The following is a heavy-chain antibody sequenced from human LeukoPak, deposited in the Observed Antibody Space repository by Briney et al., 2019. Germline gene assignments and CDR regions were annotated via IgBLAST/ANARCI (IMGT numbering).Heavy chain of an antibody. D-gene: IGHD2-2*02. Sequence: GGSLRLSCAASGFTFSSYWMSWVRQAPGRGLEWVANIKKDGSEKYYVDSVKGRFTISRDNAKKSLYLQMNNLRAEDTAVYYCAREYCTSTTCYNYYFDYWGQGTLVTVSS. CDR1: GFTFSSYW. CDR3: AREYCTSTTCYNYYFDY. CDR2: IKKDGSEK. J-gene: IGHJ4*02. V-gene: IGHV3-7*01.